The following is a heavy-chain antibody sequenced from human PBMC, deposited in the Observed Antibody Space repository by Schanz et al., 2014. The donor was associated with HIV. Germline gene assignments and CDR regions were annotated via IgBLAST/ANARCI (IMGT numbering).Heavy chain of an antibody. CDR3: AKDGSWEAFDVFDI. V-gene: IGHV3-30*18. J-gene: IGHJ3*02. Sequence: QVRLVESGGGVVQPGRSLRLSCAGSGLTFSSYGMHWVRQAPGKGLEWVAVISYDGSNKYYADSVKGRFTISRDNSKNTLYLQMNSLRAEDTAVYYCAKDGSWEAFDVFDIWGQGTMVTVSS. D-gene: IGHD1-26*01. CDR1: GLTFSSYG. CDR2: ISYDGSNK.